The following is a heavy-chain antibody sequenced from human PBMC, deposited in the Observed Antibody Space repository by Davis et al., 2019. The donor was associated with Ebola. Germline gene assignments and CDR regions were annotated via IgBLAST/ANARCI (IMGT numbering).Heavy chain of an antibody. D-gene: IGHD2-21*02. Sequence: ASVKVSCKASGYSFTTYALHWVRQAPGQRPEWMGYISAHGSTKYSEKFQGRVIMTRDTSATTAYMELRSLTSEDTAVYYCARDEVMTVTHPFNFWGQGTLVTVSS. CDR2: ISAHGST. CDR1: GYSFTTYA. J-gene: IGHJ4*02. CDR3: ARDEVMTVTHPFNF. V-gene: IGHV1-3*01.